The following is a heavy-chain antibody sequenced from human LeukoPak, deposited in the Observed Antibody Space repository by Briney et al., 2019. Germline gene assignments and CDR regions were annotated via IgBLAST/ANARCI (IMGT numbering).Heavy chain of an antibody. CDR2: ISSSSSYI. V-gene: IGHV3-21*01. CDR3: ARIRAGIDAFDI. J-gene: IGHJ3*02. Sequence: GGSLRLSCAASGFTFSSYSMNWVRQAPGKGLEWVSSISSSSSYIYYADSVKGRFTISRDNAKNSLYLQMNSLRAEDTAVYYCARIRAGIDAFDIWGQGTMVTVSS. CDR1: GFTFSSYS.